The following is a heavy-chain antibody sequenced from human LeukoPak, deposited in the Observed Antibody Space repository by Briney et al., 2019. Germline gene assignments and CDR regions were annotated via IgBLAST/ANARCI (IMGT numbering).Heavy chain of an antibody. CDR1: GYTFTGYY. J-gene: IGHJ6*02. CDR3: ARGNVERRVFYYYYGIDV. V-gene: IGHV1-8*02. Sequence: ASVKVSCKASGYTFTGYYVHWVRQATGQGLEWMGWMNPNSGNTGYAQKFQGRVTMTRNTSISTAYMELSSLRSEDTAVYYCARGNVERRVFYYYYGIDVWGQGTTVTVSS. CDR2: MNPNSGNT. D-gene: IGHD1-1*01.